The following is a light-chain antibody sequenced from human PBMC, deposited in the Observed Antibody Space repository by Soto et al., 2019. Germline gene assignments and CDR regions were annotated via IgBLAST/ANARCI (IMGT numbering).Light chain of an antibody. CDR2: AAS. Sequence: DVQLTQSPSSLSASVGDRVIITCRASQGISRWLAWYQQKPEKAPKSLIYAASTLQSGVPSRFSGSGSGTHFTRSVSSLQPEDVATYCCQQYGSFPPTFGRGTKVEI. J-gene: IGKJ1*01. CDR1: QGISRW. CDR3: QQYGSFPPT. V-gene: IGKV1D-16*01.